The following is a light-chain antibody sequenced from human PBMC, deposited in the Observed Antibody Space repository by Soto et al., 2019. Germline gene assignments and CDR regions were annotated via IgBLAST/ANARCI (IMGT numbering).Light chain of an antibody. Sequence: EIVLTQSPGTLSLSPGERATLSCRASQSVSSSYLAWYQQKPGQAPRLLIYGASSRATGIPDRFSGSRSGTDFTLTISRLEPEDCAVYYCQQYGSSLFTFGPGTKVDIK. CDR1: QSVSSSY. V-gene: IGKV3-20*01. J-gene: IGKJ3*01. CDR2: GAS. CDR3: QQYGSSLFT.